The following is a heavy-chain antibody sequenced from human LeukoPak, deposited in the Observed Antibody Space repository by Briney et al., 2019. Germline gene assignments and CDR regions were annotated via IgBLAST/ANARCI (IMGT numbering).Heavy chain of an antibody. V-gene: IGHV3-48*01. CDR3: ARDGTYPFDY. J-gene: IGHJ4*02. Sequence: QSGGSLRLSCAASGFTFSSYSMNWVRQAPGKGLEWVSYISSSSSTIYYADSVKGRFTISRDNSKNTLYLQMNSLRAEDTAVYYCARDGTYPFDYWGQGTLVTVSS. CDR2: ISSSSSTI. CDR1: GFTFSSYS.